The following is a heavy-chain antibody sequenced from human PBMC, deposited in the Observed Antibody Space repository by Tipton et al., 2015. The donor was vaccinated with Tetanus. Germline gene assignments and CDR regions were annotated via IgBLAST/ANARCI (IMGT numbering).Heavy chain of an antibody. Sequence: TLSLTCSVSGAPIKNSPYFWNWIRHSPGKGLEWIGYIYYSGSTFYNPSLKSRVTMSVDTSKNQFSLNLTSVTAADTAVYYCARDQGGGRVARLNWFDPRGQGTLVTVSS. V-gene: IGHV4-30-4*01. CDR3: ARDQGGGRVARLNWFDP. CDR1: GAPIKNSPYF. J-gene: IGHJ5*02. CDR2: IYYSGST. D-gene: IGHD3-16*01.